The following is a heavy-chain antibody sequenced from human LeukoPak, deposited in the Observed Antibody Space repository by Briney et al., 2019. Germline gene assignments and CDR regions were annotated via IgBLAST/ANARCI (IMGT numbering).Heavy chain of an antibody. CDR1: GYTFTSYG. CDR3: ARDGILWFGEFYYYYYYMDV. CDR2: ISAYNGNT. J-gene: IGHJ6*03. V-gene: IGHV1-18*01. D-gene: IGHD3-10*01. Sequence: ASVKVSCKASGYTFTSYGISWVRQAPGQGLEWMGWISAYNGNTNYAQKLQGRVTMTTDTSTSTAYMELRSLRSDDTAVYYCARDGILWFGEFYYYYYYMDVWGKGTTVTISS.